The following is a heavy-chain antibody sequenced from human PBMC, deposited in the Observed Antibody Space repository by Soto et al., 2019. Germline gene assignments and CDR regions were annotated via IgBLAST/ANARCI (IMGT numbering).Heavy chain of an antibody. D-gene: IGHD2-15*01. Sequence: QVQLVESGGGVVQPGRSLRLSCAASGFTFSSYGMHWVRQAPGKGLEWVAVIWYDGSNKYYADSVKGRFTISRDNSKNTLYLQMNSLRAEGTAVYYCARMGACSGGSCYSGGKYYYYYGMDVWGQGTTVTVSS. V-gene: IGHV3-33*01. CDR2: IWYDGSNK. J-gene: IGHJ6*02. CDR3: ARMGACSGGSCYSGGKYYYYYGMDV. CDR1: GFTFSSYG.